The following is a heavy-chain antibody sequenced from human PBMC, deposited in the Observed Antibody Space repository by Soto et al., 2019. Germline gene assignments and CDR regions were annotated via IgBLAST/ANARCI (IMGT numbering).Heavy chain of an antibody. V-gene: IGHV4-34*01. CDR2: INHSGST. Sequence: PSDTLSLTCAVYGGSFSGYSWTWIRQPPGTGLEWIGEINHSGSTNYNPSLKSRVTISVDTSKNQFSLKLTSVTAADTAVYYCARSYGGNFDYWGQGTLVTVS. D-gene: IGHD3-10*01. CDR1: GGSFSGYS. J-gene: IGHJ4*02. CDR3: ARSYGGNFDY.